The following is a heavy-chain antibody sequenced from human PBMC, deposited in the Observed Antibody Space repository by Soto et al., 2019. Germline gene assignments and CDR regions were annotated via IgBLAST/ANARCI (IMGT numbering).Heavy chain of an antibody. CDR2: ISSSSSTI. D-gene: IGHD6-19*01. V-gene: IGHV3-48*01. Sequence: PGGSLRLSCAVSGFTFSSHTMHWVRQAPGKGLEWVSFISSSSSTIYYADSVKGRFTTSRDNAKNSLYLQMNSLRAEDTGVYYCARSIASGWYYFDYWGQGTLVTVSS. J-gene: IGHJ4*02. CDR3: ARSIASGWYYFDY. CDR1: GFTFSSHT.